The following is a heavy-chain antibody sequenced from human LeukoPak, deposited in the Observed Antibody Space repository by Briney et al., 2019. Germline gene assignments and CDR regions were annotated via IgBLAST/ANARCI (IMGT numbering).Heavy chain of an antibody. D-gene: IGHD3-22*01. CDR1: GYTFTNYD. CDR2: MNPNSGNT. V-gene: IGHV1-8*03. CDR3: ARTKPDNSEIYH. Sequence: ASVKVSCKASGYTFTNYDINWVRQATGQGLEWMGWMNPNSGNTGYAQKFQGRLTITRNASISTAYMELSSLRSDDTAVYYCARTKPDNSEIYHWGQGTLVTVSS. J-gene: IGHJ4*02.